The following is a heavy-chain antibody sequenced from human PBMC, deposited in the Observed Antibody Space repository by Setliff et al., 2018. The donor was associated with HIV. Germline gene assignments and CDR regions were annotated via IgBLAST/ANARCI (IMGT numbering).Heavy chain of an antibody. CDR1: GYSISSGHY. V-gene: IGHV4-38-2*01. Sequence: ASETLSLTCAVSGYSISSGHYWGWIRQPPGKGLEWIGSIYHSGTTYDNPSLKSRVTISVDTSKNQFSLKLSSVTAADTAVYYCMRGRSITIFGVAYFDFWGQGTQVTVSS. D-gene: IGHD3-3*01. CDR2: IYHSGTT. CDR3: MRGRSITIFGVAYFDF. J-gene: IGHJ4*02.